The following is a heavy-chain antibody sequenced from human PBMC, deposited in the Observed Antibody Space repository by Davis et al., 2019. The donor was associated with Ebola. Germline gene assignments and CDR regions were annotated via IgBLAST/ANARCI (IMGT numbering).Heavy chain of an antibody. CDR1: GFTFSTYA. CDR2: ISSGGGAP. D-gene: IGHD3-10*01. CDR3: AKAELWFGELFLPYGMDV. V-gene: IGHV3-23*01. J-gene: IGHJ6*02. Sequence: GESLKISCAASGFTFSTYAMGWVRQAPGKGLEWVSDISSGGGAPYYADSVKGRFTTFRDNPKNTLYLQMNSLRADDTAVYYCAKAELWFGELFLPYGMDVWGQGTTVTVSS.